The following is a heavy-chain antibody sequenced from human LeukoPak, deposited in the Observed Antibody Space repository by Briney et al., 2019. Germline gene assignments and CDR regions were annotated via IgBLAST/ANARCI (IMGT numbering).Heavy chain of an antibody. D-gene: IGHD4-17*01. CDR3: AREAYGLHAFDI. Sequence: PGGSLRLSCAASGFTFSNYAMYWVRQAPGKGLEWVAVISYDGSNKYYADSVKGRFTISRDNSKNTYLQMNSLRAEDTAVYYCAREAYGLHAFDIWGQGTMVTVSS. J-gene: IGHJ3*02. CDR2: ISYDGSNK. V-gene: IGHV3-30-3*01. CDR1: GFTFSNYA.